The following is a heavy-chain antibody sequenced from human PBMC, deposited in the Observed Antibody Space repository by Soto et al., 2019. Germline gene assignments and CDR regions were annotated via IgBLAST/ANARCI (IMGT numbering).Heavy chain of an antibody. D-gene: IGHD3-16*02. Sequence: ASVKVSCKASGYTFIGYSIHWVRQAPGQGLEWMGRINPNSGETNFAQTFRGRVTMTTDTSIGTAFMELSRLTSDDTAVYYCARGGLYSYPYWGQGTLVTGSS. CDR1: GYTFIGYS. CDR3: ARGGLYSYPY. J-gene: IGHJ4*02. V-gene: IGHV1-2*02. CDR2: INPNSGET.